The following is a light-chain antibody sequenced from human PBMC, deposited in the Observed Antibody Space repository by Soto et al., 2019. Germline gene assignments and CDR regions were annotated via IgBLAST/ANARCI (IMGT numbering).Light chain of an antibody. CDR2: AGS. V-gene: IGKV3-20*01. J-gene: IGKJ5*01. CDR1: QSVSSSY. Sequence: EIVFTQSPGTLSLSPGERATLSCRASQSVSSSYLAWYQQKPGQAPRLLIYAGSSRATDIPDRFSASGSGTDFTLTISRLEPEDFAVYYCQQYGSSPTFGQGTRLEIK. CDR3: QQYGSSPT.